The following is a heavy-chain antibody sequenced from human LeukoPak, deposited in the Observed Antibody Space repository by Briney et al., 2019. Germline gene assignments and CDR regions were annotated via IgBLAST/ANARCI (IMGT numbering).Heavy chain of an antibody. CDR3: AQLSGYYYDSSGYYFDY. Sequence: GGSLRLSCAASGFTFSSYAMSWVRQAPGKGLEWVSAISGSGGSTYYAHSVKGRFTISRDNSKNTLYLQMNSLRAEDTAVYYCAQLSGYYYDSSGYYFDYWGQGTLVTVSS. J-gene: IGHJ4*02. D-gene: IGHD3-22*01. CDR1: GFTFSSYA. CDR2: ISGSGGST. V-gene: IGHV3-23*01.